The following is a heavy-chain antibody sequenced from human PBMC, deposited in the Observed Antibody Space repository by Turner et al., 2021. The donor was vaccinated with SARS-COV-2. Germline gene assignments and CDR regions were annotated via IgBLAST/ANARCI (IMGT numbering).Heavy chain of an antibody. D-gene: IGHD3-22*01. Sequence: EVQLVESGGGLVQPGGSLRLSCAASVFTFSRYDMHWVRQATGKGLEWVSAIGTAGDTYYPGAVKGRFTISRENAKNSLYLQMNSLRAGDTAVYYCARATDYYDSSGYYHTGAFDIWGQGTMVTVSS. CDR1: VFTFSRYD. J-gene: IGHJ3*02. V-gene: IGHV3-13*04. CDR2: IGTAGDT. CDR3: ARATDYYDSSGYYHTGAFDI.